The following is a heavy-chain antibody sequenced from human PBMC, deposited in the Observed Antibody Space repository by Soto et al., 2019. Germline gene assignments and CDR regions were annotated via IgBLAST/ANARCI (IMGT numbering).Heavy chain of an antibody. Sequence: QLQLQESGPGLVKPSETLSLTCTVSGGSISSSSYYWGWIRQPPGKGLEWIGGIYYSGSTYYNPSLKSRVTISVDTSKNQFSLKLSSVTAADTAVYYCASRRWLQPRVDYWGQGTLVTVSS. CDR2: IYYSGST. V-gene: IGHV4-39*01. D-gene: IGHD5-12*01. J-gene: IGHJ4*02. CDR1: GGSISSSSYY. CDR3: ASRRWLQPRVDY.